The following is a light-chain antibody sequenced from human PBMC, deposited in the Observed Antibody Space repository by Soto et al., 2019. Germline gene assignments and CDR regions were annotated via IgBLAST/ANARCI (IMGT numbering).Light chain of an antibody. CDR2: WAS. CDR1: KSALWSNNKNY. CDR3: QQYYSTPLT. Sequence: DFVMTQSPASLTVSLGERATINCKSSKSALWSNNKNYLAWYQQKPGQSPKLLIYWASTRESGVPDRFSGSGSGTDFTLTISSLQAQDVAVYYCQQYYSTPLTFGGGTKVEIK. J-gene: IGKJ4*02. V-gene: IGKV4-1*01.